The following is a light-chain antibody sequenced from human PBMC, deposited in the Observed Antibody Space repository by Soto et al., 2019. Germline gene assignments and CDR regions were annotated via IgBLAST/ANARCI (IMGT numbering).Light chain of an antibody. CDR1: SSDFGSYNR. CDR2: EVS. CDR3: RLYTSDITYV. V-gene: IGLV2-18*01. J-gene: IGLJ1*01. Sequence: QSALTQPPSVSGSPGQSVTISCTGTSSDFGSYNRVSWYQRPPGTGPKLMIYEVSNRPSGVPDRFSGSNAGNTASLTISGLQAEDEDEYYCRLYTSDITYVFGTGTKLTVL.